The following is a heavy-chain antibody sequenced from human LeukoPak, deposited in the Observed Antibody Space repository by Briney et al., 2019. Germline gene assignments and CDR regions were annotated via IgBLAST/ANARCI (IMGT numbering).Heavy chain of an antibody. Sequence: GGSLRLSCAASGFTFSNYAISWARQAPGKGLEWVSSISGSGGSTYYTDSVKGRFTISRDNSKNTLYLQMNSLRAEDTAVYYCAKLRYDFWSGYWAPFFDYWGQGTLVTVSS. V-gene: IGHV3-23*01. CDR1: GFTFSNYA. D-gene: IGHD3-3*01. J-gene: IGHJ4*02. CDR3: AKLRYDFWSGYWAPFFDY. CDR2: ISGSGGST.